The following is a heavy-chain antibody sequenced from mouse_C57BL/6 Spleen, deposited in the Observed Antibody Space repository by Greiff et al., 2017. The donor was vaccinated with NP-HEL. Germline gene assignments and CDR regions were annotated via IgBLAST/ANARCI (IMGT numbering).Heavy chain of an antibody. Sequence: DVQLQESGPGLVKPSQSLSLTCSVTGYSITSGYYWNWIRQFPGNKLEWMGYISYDGSNNYNPSLKNRISITRDTSKNQFFLKLNSVTTEDTATYYCAITMITSYYFDYWGQGTTLTVSS. V-gene: IGHV3-6*01. CDR1: GYSITSGYY. J-gene: IGHJ2*01. CDR2: ISYDGSN. D-gene: IGHD2-4*01. CDR3: AITMITSYYFDY.